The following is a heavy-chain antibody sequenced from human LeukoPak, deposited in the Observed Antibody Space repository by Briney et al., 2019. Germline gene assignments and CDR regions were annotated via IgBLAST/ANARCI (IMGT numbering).Heavy chain of an antibody. CDR2: LSGSGGST. Sequence: GGSLRLSCAASGLTFSSCAVSWVRQAPGKGLEGVSGLSGSGGSTYYADSVKGRFTISRDNSKNTLYLRMDSLRDEDTAVYYCVKGNDNSYHYYFDCWGQGTLVTVSS. D-gene: IGHD3-9*01. CDR1: GLTFSSCA. J-gene: IGHJ4*02. V-gene: IGHV3-23*01. CDR3: VKGNDNSYHYYFDC.